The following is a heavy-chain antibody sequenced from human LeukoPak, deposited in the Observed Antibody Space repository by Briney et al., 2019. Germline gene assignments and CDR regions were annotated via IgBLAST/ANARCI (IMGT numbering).Heavy chain of an antibody. J-gene: IGHJ4*02. D-gene: IGHD6-19*01. CDR2: IYSGGST. CDR1: GFTVSSNY. V-gene: IGHV3-53*01. CDR3: ARAKSGWYIIDY. Sequence: PGGSLRLSCAASGFTVSSNYMSWVRQAPGKGLEWVSVIYSGGSTYYADSVKGRFTISRDNSKYTLYLQMNSLRAEDTAVYYCARAKSGWYIIDYWGQGTLVTVSS.